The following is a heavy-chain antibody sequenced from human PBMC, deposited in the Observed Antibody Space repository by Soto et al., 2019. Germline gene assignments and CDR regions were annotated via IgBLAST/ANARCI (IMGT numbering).Heavy chain of an antibody. D-gene: IGHD3-16*01. CDR1: GVTFKDYG. V-gene: IGHV3-30*03. Sequence: LRLSCGAPGVTFKDYGMHWVRQAPGKGLEWVAVISYDGKQTYYADSVKGRFTISKDKSKRTLFLQMNSLRVDDTAVYYCARDGWGSNWYFDLWGRGTLVTVSS. CDR2: ISYDGKQT. CDR3: ARDGWGSNWYFDL. J-gene: IGHJ2*01.